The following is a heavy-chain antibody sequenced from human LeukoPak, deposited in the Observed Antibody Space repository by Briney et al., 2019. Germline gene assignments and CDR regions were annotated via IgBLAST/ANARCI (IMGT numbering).Heavy chain of an antibody. Sequence: SLLLSSAAADVTFTNYGIHWVRLPPAKGLQWVAVISSDGSNTHYADSLKGRFTISRDDSKNTLYLQMNSLSVDDTALYYCTTFDRWRQGRMVTVSS. V-gene: IGHV3-30*03. CDR3: TTFDR. CDR2: ISSDGSNT. CDR1: DVTFTNYG. J-gene: IGHJ3*02.